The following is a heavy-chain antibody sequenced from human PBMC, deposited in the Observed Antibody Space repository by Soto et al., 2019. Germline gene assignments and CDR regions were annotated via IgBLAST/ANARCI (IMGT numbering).Heavy chain of an antibody. CDR1: GFTFRTFT. CDR3: AKDRDPDGIWTFDY. D-gene: IGHD3-9*01. Sequence: EAHLLEHGGQLVQPGESLRLSCAASGFTFRTFTVNWVRQAPGKGLEWVSGIIGGDGDKFYSDSVKGRFTISRDNSKAMRLLQMSILRVDATAVYDCAKDRDPDGIWTFDYWGQGTLVTVSS. V-gene: IGHV3-23*01. CDR2: IIGGDGDK. J-gene: IGHJ4*02.